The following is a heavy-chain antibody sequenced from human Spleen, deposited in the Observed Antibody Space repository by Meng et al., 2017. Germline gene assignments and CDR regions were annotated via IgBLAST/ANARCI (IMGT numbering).Heavy chain of an antibody. D-gene: IGHD5-18*01. V-gene: IGHV3-30*18. CDR2: ISYDGSNK. J-gene: IGHJ4*02. CDR3: AKDSWIQLWNPPDY. CDR1: GFTFSSYG. Sequence: VQLVESGGGVVQPGRSLRLSCAASGFTFSSYGMHWVRQAPGKGLEWVAVISYDGSNKYYADSVKGRFTISRDNSKNTLYLQMNSLRAEDTAVYYCAKDSWIQLWNPPDYWGQGTLVTVSS.